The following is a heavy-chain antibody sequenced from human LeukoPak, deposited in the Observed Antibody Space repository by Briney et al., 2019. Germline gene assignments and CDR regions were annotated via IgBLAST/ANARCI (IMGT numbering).Heavy chain of an antibody. D-gene: IGHD6-6*01. J-gene: IGHJ6*03. CDR3: ARGVWGRKYSSSSQNYYYYYMDV. V-gene: IGHV4-39*07. Sequence: PSETLSLTCTVSGGSISSSSYYWGWIRQPPGKGLEWIGSIYYSGSTYYNPSLKSRVTISVDTSKNQFSLKLSSVTAADTAVYYCARGVWGRKYSSSSQNYYYYYMDVWGKGTTVTVSS. CDR2: IYYSGST. CDR1: GGSISSSSYY.